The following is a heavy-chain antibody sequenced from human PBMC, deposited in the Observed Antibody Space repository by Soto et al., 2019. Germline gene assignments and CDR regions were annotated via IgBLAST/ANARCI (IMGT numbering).Heavy chain of an antibody. J-gene: IGHJ5*02. CDR1: GGSFSGYY. CDR2: IIHSGST. Sequence: KPSETLSLTCAVYGGSFSGYYWSWIRQPPGKGLEWIGEIIHSGSTNYSPSLKSRVTISVDTSKNQFSLKLNSVTAADTAVYYCARGPLYQLVSFSYFWFDPWGQGTLVTVSS. CDR3: ARGPLYQLVSFSYFWFDP. V-gene: IGHV4-34*01. D-gene: IGHD2-2*01.